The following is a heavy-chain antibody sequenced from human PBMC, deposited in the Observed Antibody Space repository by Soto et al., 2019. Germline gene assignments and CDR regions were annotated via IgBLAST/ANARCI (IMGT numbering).Heavy chain of an antibody. J-gene: IGHJ5*02. CDR3: ANDGARFLEWFPNWFDP. D-gene: IGHD3-3*01. CDR1: GFPFSIYG. CDR2: ISGSGDST. Sequence: EVQLLESGGGLVQPGGSLRLSCAASGFPFSIYGMNWVRQAPGKGLEWVSVISGSGDSTYYADSVKGRFTISRDNSKNTLYLQMNSLRAQDTAVYYCANDGARFLEWFPNWFDPWGQGTLVTLPS. V-gene: IGHV3-23*01.